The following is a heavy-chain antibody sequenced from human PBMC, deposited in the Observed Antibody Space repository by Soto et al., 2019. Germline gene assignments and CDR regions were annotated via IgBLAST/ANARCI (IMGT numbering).Heavy chain of an antibody. CDR1: GYTFTSYD. J-gene: IGHJ6*02. V-gene: IGHV1-8*01. CDR2: MNPNSGNT. D-gene: IGHD1-1*01. CDR3: AREGTGTTRLYYYYGMDV. Sequence: ASVKVSCKASGYTFTSYDINWVRQATGQGLEWMGWMNPNSGNTSYAQKFQGRVTMTTDTSTSTAYMELRSLRSDDTAVYYCAREGTGTTRLYYYYGMDVWGQGTTVTVSS.